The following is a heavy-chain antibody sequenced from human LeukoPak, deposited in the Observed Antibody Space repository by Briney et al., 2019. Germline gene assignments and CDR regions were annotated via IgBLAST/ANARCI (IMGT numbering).Heavy chain of an antibody. CDR3: TPSIAVAGSLDY. J-gene: IGHJ4*02. Sequence: PGGSLRLSCAASGFTFSNVWMSWVRQAPGKGLEWVGRIKSKTDGGTTDYAAPVKGRFTVSRDDSKNTLNLQMNSLKTEDTAVYYCTPSIAVAGSLDYWGQGTLVTVSS. CDR2: IKSKTDGGTT. D-gene: IGHD6-19*01. CDR1: GFTFSNVW. V-gene: IGHV3-15*01.